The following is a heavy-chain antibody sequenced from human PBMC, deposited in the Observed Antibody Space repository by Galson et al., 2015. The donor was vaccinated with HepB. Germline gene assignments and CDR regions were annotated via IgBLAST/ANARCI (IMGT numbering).Heavy chain of an antibody. J-gene: IGHJ4*01. CDR2: ITPMFGTA. D-gene: IGHD3-3*01. CDR3: ARPFSGELNLQYFPY. CDR1: GGSFSNYE. V-gene: IGHV1-69*13. Sequence: SVKVSGKASGGSFSNYEISWSRPAPGQGLGWIGGITPMFGTASYAQKFQDRVTITAYESTSTAYVELVSLRTEDTAVYYCARPFSGELNLQYFPYWGQGTQVTVSS.